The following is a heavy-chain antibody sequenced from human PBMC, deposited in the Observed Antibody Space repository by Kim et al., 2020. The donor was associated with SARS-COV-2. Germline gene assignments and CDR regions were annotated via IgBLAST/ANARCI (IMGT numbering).Heavy chain of an antibody. V-gene: IGHV3-30*18. J-gene: IGHJ4*02. Sequence: GGSLRLSCAASGFTFSSYGMHWVRQAPGKGLEWVAVISYDGSNKYYADSVKGRFTISRDNSKNTLYLQMNSMRAEDTAVYYCAKDFSSDILTGYPDYWGQGTLVTVSS. D-gene: IGHD3-9*01. CDR3: AKDFSSDILTGYPDY. CDR1: GFTFSSYG. CDR2: ISYDGSNK.